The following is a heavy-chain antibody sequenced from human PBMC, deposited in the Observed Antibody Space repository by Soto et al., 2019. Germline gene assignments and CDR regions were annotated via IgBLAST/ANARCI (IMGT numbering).Heavy chain of an antibody. CDR3: ARLPYYYYETRAYFDY. CDR2: IIPIFGTA. J-gene: IGHJ4*02. CDR1: GGTFSSYA. Sequence: SVKVSCKAPGGTFSSYAISWVRQAPGQGLEWMGGIIPIFGTANYAQKFQGRVTITADESTSTAYMELSSLRSEDTAVYYCARLPYYYYETRAYFDYWGQGTLVTVSS. D-gene: IGHD3-22*01. V-gene: IGHV1-69*13.